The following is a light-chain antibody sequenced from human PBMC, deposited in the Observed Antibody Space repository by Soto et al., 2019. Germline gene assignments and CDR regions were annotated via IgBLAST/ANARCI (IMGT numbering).Light chain of an antibody. CDR2: GXX. Sequence: VMTQAPATLSVSPGERATLSCRASQTINNNVAWYQLKDGQVXXXVIXGXXXXATDIQXRFSGSGYGTEFTLTISSLQSEDFAEYHCQQYNNWPQTFGQGTNGDIK. CDR3: QQYNNWPQT. V-gene: IGKV3-15*01. CDR1: QTINNN. J-gene: IGKJ1*01.